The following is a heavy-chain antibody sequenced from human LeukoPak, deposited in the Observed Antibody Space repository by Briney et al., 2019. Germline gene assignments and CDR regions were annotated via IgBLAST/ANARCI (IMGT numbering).Heavy chain of an antibody. D-gene: IGHD2-15*01. Sequence: GGSLRLSCAASGFTFSSYAMSWVRQAPGKGLEWVSAISGSGGSTYYADSVKGRFTISRDNSKNTLYLQMNSLRPEDTAVYYCVRDTPHRRLDPWGQGTLVTVSS. CDR2: ISGSGGST. CDR1: GFTFSSYA. CDR3: VRDTPHRRLDP. J-gene: IGHJ5*02. V-gene: IGHV3-23*01.